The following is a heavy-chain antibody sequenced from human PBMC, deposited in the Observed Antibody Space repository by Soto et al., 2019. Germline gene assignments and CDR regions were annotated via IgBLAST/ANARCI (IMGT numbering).Heavy chain of an antibody. V-gene: IGHV3-21*01. CDR1: GFTFSSYS. D-gene: IGHD2-2*02. J-gene: IGHJ6*02. CDR2: ISSSSSYI. CDR3: ARDQDCSSTSCYNYYYGMDV. Sequence: LRLSCAASGFTFSSYSMNWVRQAPGKGLEWVSSISSSSSYIYYADSVKGRFTISRDNAKNSLYLQMNSLRAEDTAVYYCARDQDCSSTSCYNYYYGMDVWGQGTTVTVSS.